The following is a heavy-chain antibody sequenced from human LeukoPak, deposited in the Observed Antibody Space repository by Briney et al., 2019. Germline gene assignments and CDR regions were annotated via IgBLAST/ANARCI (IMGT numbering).Heavy chain of an antibody. D-gene: IGHD4-17*01. CDR3: ARGSVRYPEAGMDV. J-gene: IGHJ6*02. CDR1: GGSISSGGYY. V-gene: IGHV4-31*03. CDR2: IYYSGST. Sequence: PSETLSLTCTVSGGSISSGGYYWSWIRQHPGKGLEWIGYIYYSGSTYYNPSLKSRVTISVDPSKNQFSLKLSSVTAADTAVYYCARGSVRYPEAGMDVWGQGTTVTVSS.